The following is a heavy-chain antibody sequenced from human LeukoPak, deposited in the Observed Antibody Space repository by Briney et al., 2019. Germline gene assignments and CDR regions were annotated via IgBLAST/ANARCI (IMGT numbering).Heavy chain of an antibody. CDR2: ISFDGSNK. V-gene: IGHV3-30-3*01. J-gene: IGHJ4*02. CDR3: ARSPYDFWSGYYEPTPPPPDY. CDR1: GFTFRSYA. Sequence: PGGSLRLSCAASGFTFRSYAMHWVRQAPGKGLEWVAVISFDGSNKFYTDSVKGRFTISRDNSKNTLYLQMNSLRAEDTAVYYCARSPYDFWSGYYEPTPPPPDYWGQGTLVTVSS. D-gene: IGHD3-3*01.